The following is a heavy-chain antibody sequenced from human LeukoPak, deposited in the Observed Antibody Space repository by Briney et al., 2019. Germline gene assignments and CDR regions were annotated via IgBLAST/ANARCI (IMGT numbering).Heavy chain of an antibody. Sequence: SQTLSFTCAVSGGSISSGGYYWSWIRQPPGKGLEWIGEINHSGSTNYNPSLKSRVTMSVDTSKNQFSLKLRSVTAADTAVYYCARGLVGYSSGWYYFDYWGQGTLVTVSS. CDR3: ARGLVGYSSGWYYFDY. D-gene: IGHD6-19*01. J-gene: IGHJ4*02. CDR1: GGSISSGGYY. V-gene: IGHV4-30-2*01. CDR2: INHSGST.